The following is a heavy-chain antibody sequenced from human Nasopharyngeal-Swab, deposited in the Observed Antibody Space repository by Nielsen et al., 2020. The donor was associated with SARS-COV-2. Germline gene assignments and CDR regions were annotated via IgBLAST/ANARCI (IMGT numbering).Heavy chain of an antibody. CDR1: GFTFSSYW. D-gene: IGHD2-15*01. J-gene: IGHJ3*02. V-gene: IGHV3-74*01. Sequence: GESLKISCAASGFTFSSYWMHWVRQAPGKGLVWVSRINSDGSSTSNADSVKGRFTISRDNAKNTLYLQMNSLRAEDTAVYYCARDYCSGGSCYFPNAFDIWGQGTMVTVSS. CDR3: ARDYCSGGSCYFPNAFDI. CDR2: INSDGSST.